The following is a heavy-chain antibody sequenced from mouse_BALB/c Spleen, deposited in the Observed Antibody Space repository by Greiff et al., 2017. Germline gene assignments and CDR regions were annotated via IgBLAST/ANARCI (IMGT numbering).Heavy chain of an antibody. J-gene: IGHJ3*01. CDR2: IYPGSGNT. CDR3: ARSGTRATWAY. CDR1: GYTFTDYY. V-gene: IGHV1-84*02. D-gene: IGHD3-1*01. Sequence: LVESGPELVKPGASVKISCKASGYTFTDYYINWVKQKPGQGLEWIGWIYPGSGNTKYNEKFKGKATLTVDTSSSTAYMQLSSLTSEDTAVYFCARSGTRATWAYWGQGTLVTVSA.